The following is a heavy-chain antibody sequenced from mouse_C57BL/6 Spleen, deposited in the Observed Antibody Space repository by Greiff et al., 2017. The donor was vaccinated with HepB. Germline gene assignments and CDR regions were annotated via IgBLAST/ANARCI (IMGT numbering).Heavy chain of an antibody. V-gene: IGHV14-2*01. CDR2: IDPEDGDT. Sequence: VQLQQSGAELVKPGASVKLSCTASGFNIKDYYMHWVKQRTEQGLEWIGRIDPEDGDTKYAPKFQGKATITADTSSNTAYLQLSSLTSEDTAVYYCARETVVAHFDYWGQGTTLTVSS. CDR1: GFNIKDYY. CDR3: ARETVVAHFDY. D-gene: IGHD1-1*01. J-gene: IGHJ2*01.